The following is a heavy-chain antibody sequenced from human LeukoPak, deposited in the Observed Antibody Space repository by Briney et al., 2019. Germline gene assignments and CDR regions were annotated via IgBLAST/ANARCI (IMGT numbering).Heavy chain of an antibody. CDR1: GFTFRTTR. CDR2: INSRGDSI. D-gene: IGHD5-12*01. J-gene: IGHJ6*03. V-gene: IGHV3-21*01. CDR3: AWLYYYYMEV. Sequence: GGSLRLSCAASGFTFRTTRMTWVRQAPGKGPECIATINSRGDSINYADSVKGRFTVSRDNSKNLLYLQMNSLRVEDTGVYYCAWLYYYYMEVWGKGTTVT.